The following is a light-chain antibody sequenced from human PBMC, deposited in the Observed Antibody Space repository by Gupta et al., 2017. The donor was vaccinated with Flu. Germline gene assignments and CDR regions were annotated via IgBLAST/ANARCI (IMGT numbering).Light chain of an antibody. CDR1: NSDIGAYNY. V-gene: IGLV2-14*03. J-gene: IGLJ2*01. CDR2: EGS. Sequence: QSALTQPASVSGSPGQSIAISCTGTNSDIGAYNYLSWYQQHPRNPPKLMIDEGSNRPAGVSTGFSGSTSGNTASLTLSGLEAADEYYYYCGSYGAVGVFGGGTKVTVL. CDR3: GSYGAVGV.